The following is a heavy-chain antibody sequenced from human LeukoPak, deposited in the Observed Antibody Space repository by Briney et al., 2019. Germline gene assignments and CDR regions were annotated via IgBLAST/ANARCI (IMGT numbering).Heavy chain of an antibody. CDR2: IWYDASDI. V-gene: IGHV3-30*02. CDR3: AKDSWEVGSTSEIDY. Sequence: PGGSLKLSCGASGFIFSIYGIHWVRQSPDKGVEGVAFIWYDASDILCTDSVKRRYTLSRDNSEIKVSLHMNRLRGEDTAVSYCAKDSWEVGSTSEIDYWGLGTLVTDPS. CDR1: GFIFSIYG. D-gene: IGHD1-26*01. J-gene: IGHJ4*02.